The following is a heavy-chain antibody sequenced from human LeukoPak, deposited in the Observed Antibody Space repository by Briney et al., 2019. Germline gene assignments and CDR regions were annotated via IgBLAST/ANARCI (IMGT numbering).Heavy chain of an antibody. CDR3: AKAVVPATPTPDY. J-gene: IGHJ4*02. CDR1: GSTFSSYA. D-gene: IGHD2-15*01. CDR2: LSYDGSNK. Sequence: GRSLRLSCAASGSTFSSYAMHWVRQAPGKGLEWVAVLSYDGSNKYYADSVKGRFTVSRDNSKNTLFLQMNSLGAEDTAVYFCAKAVVPATPTPDYWGQGTLVTVSS. V-gene: IGHV3-30-3*01.